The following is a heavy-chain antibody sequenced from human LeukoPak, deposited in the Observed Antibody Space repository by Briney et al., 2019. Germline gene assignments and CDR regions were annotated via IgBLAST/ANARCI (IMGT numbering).Heavy chain of an antibody. Sequence: KPSETLSLTCTVSGGSISSYYWSWIRQPPGKGLEWIGYIYYSGSTNYNPSLKSRVTISVDTSKNQFSLKLSSVTAADTAVYYCARTPGIAAAEFDYWGQGTLVTASS. V-gene: IGHV4-59*01. D-gene: IGHD6-13*01. CDR1: GGSISSYY. CDR2: IYYSGST. J-gene: IGHJ4*02. CDR3: ARTPGIAAAEFDY.